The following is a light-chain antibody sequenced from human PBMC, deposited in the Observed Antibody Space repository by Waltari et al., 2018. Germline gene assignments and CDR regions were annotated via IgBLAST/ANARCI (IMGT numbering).Light chain of an antibody. CDR3: QQYGSSVMYT. Sequence: VLTQSPGTLSLSPGERATLSCRASQSITKRYFAWYQQNPGQAPRLLIYGASSRAAGIPDRFSGSGSGTDFTLTISGLEPEDSAVYYCQQYGSSVMYTFGQGTKLEIK. CDR2: GAS. CDR1: QSITKRY. J-gene: IGKJ2*01. V-gene: IGKV3-20*01.